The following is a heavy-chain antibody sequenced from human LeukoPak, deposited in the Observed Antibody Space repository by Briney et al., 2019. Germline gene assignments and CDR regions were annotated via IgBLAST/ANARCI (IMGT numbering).Heavy chain of an antibody. D-gene: IGHD1-26*01. Sequence: GGSLRLSCAASGFTFSSYEMNWVRQAPGKGLEWVSYISSSGSTIYYADSVKGRFTISRDNAKDTLYLQMHSLRADDTAVYYCAGHHQAYSRTYWGQGTLVTVSS. V-gene: IGHV3-48*03. CDR1: GFTFSSYE. CDR2: ISSSGSTI. J-gene: IGHJ4*02. CDR3: AGHHQAYSRTY.